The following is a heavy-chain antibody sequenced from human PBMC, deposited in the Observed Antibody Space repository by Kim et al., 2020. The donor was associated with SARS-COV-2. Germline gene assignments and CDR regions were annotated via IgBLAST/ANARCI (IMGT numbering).Heavy chain of an antibody. D-gene: IGHD1-1*01. CDR3: ARDRAGTEFTGWFDP. Sequence: QKLKARVTITADESTSTADMELSSLRSEDTAVYYCARDRAGTEFTGWFDPWGQGTLVTVSS. V-gene: IGHV1-69*01. J-gene: IGHJ5*02.